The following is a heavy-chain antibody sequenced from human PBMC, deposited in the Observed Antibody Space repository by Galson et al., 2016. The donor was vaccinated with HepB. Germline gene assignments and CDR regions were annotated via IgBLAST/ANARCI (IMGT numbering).Heavy chain of an antibody. D-gene: IGHD5-12*01. CDR1: GFTFSSYG. V-gene: IGHV3-30*18. J-gene: IGHJ4*02. CDR3: AKWGGSGYDWARLDY. Sequence: SLRLSCAASGFTFSSYGMHWVRQAPGTGLEWVAVISYDGSNKYYADSVKGQFTISRDNSKNTLYLQMNSLRAEDTAVYYCAKWGGSGYDWARLDYWGQGTLVTVSS. CDR2: ISYDGSNK.